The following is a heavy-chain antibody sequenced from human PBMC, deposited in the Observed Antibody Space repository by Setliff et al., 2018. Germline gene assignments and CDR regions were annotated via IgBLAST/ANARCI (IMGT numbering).Heavy chain of an antibody. CDR1: GYTFITNA. D-gene: IGHD1-7*01. Sequence: ASVKVSCKASGYTFITNAISWVRQAPGQGLEWMGWISASNGDTNYAENLQGRVTMTTDISTSTAYMELRSLRSDDTAVYYCARDEDRNEMEIQGYWGQGTRVTVSS. V-gene: IGHV1-18*01. J-gene: IGHJ4*02. CDR2: ISASNGDT. CDR3: ARDEDRNEMEIQGY.